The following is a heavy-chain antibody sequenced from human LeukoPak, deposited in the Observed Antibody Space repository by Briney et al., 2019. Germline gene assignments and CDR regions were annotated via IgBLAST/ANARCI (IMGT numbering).Heavy chain of an antibody. Sequence: PSETLSLTCTVSGGSISSSSSYWAWIRQPPGKGLEWIGSIYYSGSTSYNPSLKSRVTISVATSTNQFSLKLSSVTAADTAVYYCARNRSASIAAAGTAFDIWGQGTMVTVSS. J-gene: IGHJ3*02. CDR1: GGSISSSSSY. CDR3: ARNRSASIAAAGTAFDI. D-gene: IGHD6-13*01. CDR2: IYYSGST. V-gene: IGHV4-39*01.